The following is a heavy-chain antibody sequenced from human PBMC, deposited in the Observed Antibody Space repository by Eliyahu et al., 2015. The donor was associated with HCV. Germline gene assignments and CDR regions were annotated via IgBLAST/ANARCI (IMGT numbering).Heavy chain of an antibody. CDR1: GFSLSNARMG. D-gene: IGHD3-22*01. CDR2: IFSNDEK. V-gene: IGHV2-26*01. J-gene: IGHJ3*02. CDR3: ARVYYYDSSGYSPGAFDI. Sequence: QVTLKESGPVLVKPTETLTLTCTVSGFSLSNARMGVSWIRQPPGKALEWLAHIFSNDEKSYSTSLKNRLTISKDTSKSQVVLTMTNMDPVDTATYYCARVYYYDSSGYSPGAFDIWGQGTMVTVSS.